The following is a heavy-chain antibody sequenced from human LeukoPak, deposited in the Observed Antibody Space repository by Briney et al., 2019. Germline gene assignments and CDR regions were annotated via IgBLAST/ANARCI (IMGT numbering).Heavy chain of an antibody. J-gene: IGHJ4*02. V-gene: IGHV3-23*01. D-gene: IGHD6-6*01. CDR1: GFTFSTYA. CDR2: ISGSGDNT. Sequence: GGSLRLSCAASGFTFSTYAMSWVRQAPGKGLEWVSVISGSGDNTFYADSVKGRFTLSRDNSKNTLYLQMSSLRAEDTALYYCVKDRPTGYTSSSLGIDYWGQGTLVAVSS. CDR3: VKDRPTGYTSSSLGIDY.